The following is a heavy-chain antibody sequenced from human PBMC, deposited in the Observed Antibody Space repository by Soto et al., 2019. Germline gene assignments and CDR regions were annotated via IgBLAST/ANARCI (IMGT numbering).Heavy chain of an antibody. Sequence: EASVKVSCKASGYTFTGYYMHWVRQAPGQGLEWMGWINPNSGGTNYAQKFQGRVTMTRDTSISTAYMELSRLRSDDTAVYYCARRDYDFWSGYSQAWFDPWGQGTLVTV. D-gene: IGHD3-3*01. CDR1: GYTFTGYY. J-gene: IGHJ5*02. V-gene: IGHV1-2*02. CDR2: INPNSGGT. CDR3: ARRDYDFWSGYSQAWFDP.